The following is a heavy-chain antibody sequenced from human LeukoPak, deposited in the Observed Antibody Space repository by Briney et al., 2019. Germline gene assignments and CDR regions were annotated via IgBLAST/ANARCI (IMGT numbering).Heavy chain of an antibody. V-gene: IGHV4-34*01. CDR3: ARLRRRVRGVIITVFDY. J-gene: IGHJ4*02. D-gene: IGHD3-10*01. CDR2: INHSGST. CDR1: GGSFSGYY. Sequence: SETLSLTCAVYGGSFSGYYWSWIRQPPGKGLEWIGEINHSGSTNYTPSLKSRVTISVDTSKNQFSLKLSSVTAADTAVYYCARLRRRVRGVIITVFDYWGQGTLVTVSS.